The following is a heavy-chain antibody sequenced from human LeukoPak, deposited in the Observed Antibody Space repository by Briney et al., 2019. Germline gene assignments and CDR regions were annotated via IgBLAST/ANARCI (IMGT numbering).Heavy chain of an antibody. CDR1: GYTFTGYY. D-gene: IGHD2-15*01. J-gene: IGHJ4*02. CDR2: INPNSGGT. V-gene: IGHV1-2*06. Sequence: AASVKVSCKASGYTFTGYYMHWVRQAPGQGLEWMGRINPNSGGTNYARKFQGRVTMTRDTSISTAYMELSRLRSDDTAVYYCAKGGWVAASPFGYWGQGTLVTVSS. CDR3: AKGGWVAASPFGY.